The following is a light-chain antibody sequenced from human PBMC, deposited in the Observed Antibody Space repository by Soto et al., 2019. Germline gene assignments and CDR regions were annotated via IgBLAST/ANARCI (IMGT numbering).Light chain of an antibody. J-gene: IGKJ4*01. CDR1: QSVRSNY. Sequence: EIVLTQSPGTLSLSSGERATLSCRASQSVRSNYLAWYQQKPRQAPRLLIYGASSRASGIPERFGGSGSGTDFTITISRLEPEDFAVYYCQQYASSPLTFGGGTKVEIK. V-gene: IGKV3-20*01. CDR2: GAS. CDR3: QQYASSPLT.